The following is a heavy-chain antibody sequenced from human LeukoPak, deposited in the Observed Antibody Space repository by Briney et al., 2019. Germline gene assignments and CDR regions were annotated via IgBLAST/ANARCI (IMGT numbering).Heavy chain of an antibody. CDR2: INHSGST. CDR1: GGSFSGYY. Sequence: SETLSLTCAVYGGSFSGYYWSWIRQPPGKGLEWIGEINHSGSTNYNPSLKGRVTISVDTSKNQFSLKLSSVTAADTAVYYCARDGTIFGVVKGNWFDPWGQGTLVTVSS. V-gene: IGHV4-34*01. CDR3: ARDGTIFGVVKGNWFDP. J-gene: IGHJ5*02. D-gene: IGHD3-3*01.